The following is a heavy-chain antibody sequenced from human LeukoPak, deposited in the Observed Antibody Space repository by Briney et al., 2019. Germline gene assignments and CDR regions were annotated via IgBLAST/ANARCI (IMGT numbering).Heavy chain of an antibody. J-gene: IGHJ4*02. CDR1: GGTFSSYA. Sequence: SVKVSCKASGGTFSSYAISWVRQAPGQGLEWMGGIIPIFGTANYAQKFQGRVTIIADESTSTAYMELSSLRSEDTAVYYCARGVVGATTGAYSFDYWGRGTLVTVPS. CDR2: IIPIFGTA. D-gene: IGHD1-26*01. V-gene: IGHV1-69*13. CDR3: ARGVVGATTGAYSFDY.